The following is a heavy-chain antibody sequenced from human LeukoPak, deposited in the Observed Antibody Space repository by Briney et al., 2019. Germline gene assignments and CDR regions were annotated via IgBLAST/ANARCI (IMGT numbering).Heavy chain of an antibody. D-gene: IGHD5-24*01. CDR2: IYYSGST. CDR1: GYSISSGYY. CDR3: ARVREWLQPPSSEYYFDY. J-gene: IGHJ4*02. Sequence: SETLSLTCTVSGYSISSGYYWGWIRQPPGKGLEWIGYIYYSGSTNYNPSLKSRVTISVDTSKNQFSLKLSSVTAADTAVYYCARVREWLQPPSSEYYFDYWGQGTLVTVSS. V-gene: IGHV4-61*01.